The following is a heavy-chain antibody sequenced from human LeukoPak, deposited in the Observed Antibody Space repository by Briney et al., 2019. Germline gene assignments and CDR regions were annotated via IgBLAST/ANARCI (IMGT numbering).Heavy chain of an antibody. CDR2: ISSGTGSYI. V-gene: IGHV3-21*01. J-gene: IGHJ4*02. Sequence: PWGSLRLSCVASGFSFSSYSMNWVRQAPGKGLERVSTISSGTGSYIYYADSVRGRFTISRDNAKNSLYLQMNSLRAEDTAVYYCARCSGVFGSSGYWGQGTLVTVSS. CDR3: ARCSGVFGSSGY. CDR1: GFSFSSYS. D-gene: IGHD6-6*01.